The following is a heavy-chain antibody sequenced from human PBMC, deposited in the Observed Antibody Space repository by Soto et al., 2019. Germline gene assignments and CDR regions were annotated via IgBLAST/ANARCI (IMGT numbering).Heavy chain of an antibody. V-gene: IGHV4-59*01. CDR3: ARIERTYYDFWSGYYVSDNWFDP. D-gene: IGHD3-3*01. CDR2: FHNSGNP. J-gene: IGHJ5*02. CDR1: GGSISGYH. Sequence: SETLSLTCSISGGSISGYHWNWIRQTPGKGVEWIGYFHNSGNPKYSSSLKSRVTISVDTSKNQFSLKLSSVTAADTAVYYCARIERTYYDFWSGYYVSDNWFDPWGQGTLVTVSS.